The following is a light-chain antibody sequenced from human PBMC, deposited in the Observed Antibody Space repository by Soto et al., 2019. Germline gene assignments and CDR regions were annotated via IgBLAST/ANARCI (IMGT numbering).Light chain of an antibody. J-gene: IGKJ2*01. V-gene: IGKV3-20*01. CDR2: GTS. Sequence: EVVLRLSPGALSLSPGERATLSCRTSQSVSTVAWYQQKPGQTPRLLIFGTSSRSTGIPDRFGGSGSGTDFALTITRLEPEDFAVYFCQHYGASPPYTFGQGTKLELK. CDR1: QSVST. CDR3: QHYGASPPYT.